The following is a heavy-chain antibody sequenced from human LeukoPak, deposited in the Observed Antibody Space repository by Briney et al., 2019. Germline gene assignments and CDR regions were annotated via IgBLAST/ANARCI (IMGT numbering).Heavy chain of an antibody. V-gene: IGHV3-30*02. Sequence: PGGSLRLSCAASGFTFSSYGMHWVRQTPGKGLEWVGFIWYDGSNKHYADSVKGRFTISRDNSKNTLYLQMNSLRAEDTAVYYCAKTEGAAGAGYFDSWGQGTLVTVSS. CDR3: AKTEGAAGAGYFDS. CDR2: IWYDGSNK. CDR1: GFTFSSYG. D-gene: IGHD6-13*01. J-gene: IGHJ4*02.